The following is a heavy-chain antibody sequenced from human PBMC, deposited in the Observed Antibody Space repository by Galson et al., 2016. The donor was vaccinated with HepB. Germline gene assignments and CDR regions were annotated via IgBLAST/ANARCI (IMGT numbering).Heavy chain of an antibody. CDR2: TSASGDRT. J-gene: IGHJ4*02. Sequence: SLRLSCAASGFTFSSSVMSWVRQAPGKGLEWVSSTSASGDRTFYADSVKGRFTISRETSRDTLYLHMTSLRAEDTAGYYCAKESRPRGGRFASFPDGMKDTGYFDTWGRGTLVTVSS. D-gene: IGHD3-16*02. CDR3: AKESRPRGGRFASFPDGMKDTGYFDT. V-gene: IGHV3-23*01. CDR1: GFTFSSSV.